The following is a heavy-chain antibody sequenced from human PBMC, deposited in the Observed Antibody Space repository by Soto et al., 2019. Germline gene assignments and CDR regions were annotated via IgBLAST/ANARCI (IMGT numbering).Heavy chain of an antibody. CDR2: ISGTGTGT. CDR1: GFTFSSYA. D-gene: IGHD6-19*01. CDR3: AKDSVAVAGLFDY. Sequence: QTGGSLRLSCAASGFTFSSYAMSWVRQAPGKGLEWVSTISGTGTGTYYADSVKGRFTISRDNSKNTLYLQMNSLRAEDTAVYYCAKDSVAVAGLFDYWGQGTLVTVSS. J-gene: IGHJ4*02. V-gene: IGHV3-23*01.